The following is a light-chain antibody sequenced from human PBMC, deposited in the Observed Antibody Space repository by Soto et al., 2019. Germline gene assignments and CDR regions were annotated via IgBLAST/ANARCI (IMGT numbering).Light chain of an antibody. CDR2: KVS. CDR1: QSLVHSDGIAY. CDR3: MQGTHWPIT. J-gene: IGKJ5*01. V-gene: IGKV2-30*02. Sequence: DVVMTQSPLSLPVTLGQPASISCRSNQSLVHSDGIAYFSWFQQRPGRSPRRLIYKVSNRDSGVTARVSGSGSGTDFDLKISRVEAEDVGVCYCMQGTHWPITFGQGTRLEIK.